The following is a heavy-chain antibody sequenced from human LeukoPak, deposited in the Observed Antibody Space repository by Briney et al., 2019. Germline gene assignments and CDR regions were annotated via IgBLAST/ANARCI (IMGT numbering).Heavy chain of an antibody. CDR1: GSTFSNAW. V-gene: IGHV3-15*01. J-gene: IGHJ4*02. CDR3: TTAIVTRDSY. CDR2: IKSKTDGGTI. Sequence: GGSLRLSCTVSGSTFSNAWMSWVRQAPGKGLECVGRIKSKTDGGTIDYAAPVKGRFTISRDDSKNTLYLEMNSLKTEDTAVYYCTTAIVTRDSYWGQGTLVTVSS. D-gene: IGHD3-16*02.